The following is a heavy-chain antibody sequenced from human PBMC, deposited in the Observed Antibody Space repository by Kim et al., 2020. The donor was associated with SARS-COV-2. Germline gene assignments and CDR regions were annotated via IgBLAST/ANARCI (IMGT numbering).Heavy chain of an antibody. CDR1: GGSISSSSYY. Sequence: SETLSLTCTVSGGSISSSSYYWGWIRQPPGKGLEWIGSIYYSGSTYYNPSLKSRVTISVDTSKNQFSLKLSSVTAADTAVYYCARLGDIAVAGGWFDPWGQGTLVTVSS. CDR3: ARLGDIAVAGGWFDP. J-gene: IGHJ5*02. V-gene: IGHV4-39*01. D-gene: IGHD6-19*01. CDR2: IYYSGST.